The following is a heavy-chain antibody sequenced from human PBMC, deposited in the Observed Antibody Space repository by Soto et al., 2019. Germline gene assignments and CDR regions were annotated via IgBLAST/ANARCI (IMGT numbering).Heavy chain of an antibody. CDR1: GFTFSSYA. J-gene: IGHJ4*02. V-gene: IGHV3-23*01. CDR2: ISGSGGST. D-gene: IGHD2-15*01. CDR3: AILPRYCSGGSCYPYYFDY. Sequence: EVQLLESGGGLVQPGGSLRLSCAASGFTFSSYAMSWVRQAPGKGLEWVSAISGSGGSTYYADSVKGRFTISRDNSKNTLYLQMNSLRAEDTAVYYCAILPRYCSGGSCYPYYFDYWGQGTLVTVSS.